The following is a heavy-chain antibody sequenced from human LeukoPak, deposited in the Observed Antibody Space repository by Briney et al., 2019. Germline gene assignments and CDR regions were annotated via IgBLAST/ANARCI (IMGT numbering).Heavy chain of an antibody. CDR3: ATAQHYVLYSSSNYFDY. Sequence: GGSLRLSCAASGFTFSSYEMNWVRQAPGKGLEWVSYISSSGSTIYYADSVKGRFTISRDNAKNSLYLQMNSLRAEDTAVYYCATAQHYVLYSSSNYFDYWGQGTLVTVSS. J-gene: IGHJ4*02. CDR2: ISSSGSTI. D-gene: IGHD6-6*01. CDR1: GFTFSSYE. V-gene: IGHV3-48*03.